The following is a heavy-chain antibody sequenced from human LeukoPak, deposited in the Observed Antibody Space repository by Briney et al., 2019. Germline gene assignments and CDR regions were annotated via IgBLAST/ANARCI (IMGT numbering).Heavy chain of an antibody. D-gene: IGHD1-26*01. V-gene: IGHV3-7*01. CDR1: GFTFSSYW. CDR3: ARVMMGATKSNYNYYVMDV. CDR2: IRQDGSVQ. J-gene: IGHJ6*02. Sequence: PGGSLRLSCAASGFTFSSYWMSWVRQAPGKGLEWVANIRQDGSVQNYVDSVKGRFTISRDNPKNSVYLQMSSLRAEDTAVYYCARVMMGATKSNYNYYVMDVWGQGTTVTVSS.